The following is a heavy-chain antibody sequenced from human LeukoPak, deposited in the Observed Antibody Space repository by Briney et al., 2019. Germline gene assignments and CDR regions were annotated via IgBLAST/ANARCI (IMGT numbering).Heavy chain of an antibody. J-gene: IGHJ4*02. CDR2: IDQGGNT. CDR1: GDSINNTYF. CDR3: VREVRYHDDSGYPDS. D-gene: IGHD3-22*01. Sequence: PSETLPLTCDVFGDSINNTYFWGWIRRPPGKGLRWIGSIDQGGNTYFESSLKGRVYLSVDTSKNQVSLTLTPVTDADTAIYHCVREVRYHDDSGYPDSWGQGTLVIVSS. V-gene: IGHV4-38-2*02.